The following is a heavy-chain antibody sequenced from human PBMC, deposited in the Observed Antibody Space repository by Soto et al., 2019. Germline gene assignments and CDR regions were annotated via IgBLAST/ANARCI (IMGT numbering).Heavy chain of an antibody. CDR1: GGSISSGDYY. D-gene: IGHD5-12*01. J-gene: IGHJ4*02. CDR2: IYYSGST. V-gene: IGHV4-30-4*01. Sequence: PSETLSLTCAVSGGSISSGDYYWSWIRQPPGKGLEWIGYIYYSGSTYYNPSLKSRVTISVDTSKNQFSLKLSSVTAADTAVYYCARLERWLQLDYWGQGTLVTVSS. CDR3: ARLERWLQLDY.